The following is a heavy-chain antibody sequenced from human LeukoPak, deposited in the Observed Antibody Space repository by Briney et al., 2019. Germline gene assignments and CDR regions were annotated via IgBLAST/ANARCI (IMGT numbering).Heavy chain of an antibody. CDR3: ARQGSAFYHYHGMDV. CDR2: ISYSGST. V-gene: IGHV4-59*01. CDR1: GGSFSGYY. Sequence: KPSETLSLTCAVYGGSFSGYYWSWIRQPPGKGLEWIGYISYSGSTNYSPSLKSRVTISVDTSKDQFSLKLSSVTAADTAVYYCARQGSAFYHYHGMDVWGQGTTVTVSS. J-gene: IGHJ6*02.